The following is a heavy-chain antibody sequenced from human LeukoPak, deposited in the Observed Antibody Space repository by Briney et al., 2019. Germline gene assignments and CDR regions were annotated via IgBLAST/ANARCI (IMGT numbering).Heavy chain of an antibody. V-gene: IGHV4-34*01. CDR3: ARAPLLWFGELFHDAFDI. CDR2: INHSGST. D-gene: IGHD3-10*01. CDR1: GGSFSGYY. Sequence: SETLSLTCAVYGGSFSGYYWSWIRQPPGKGLEWIGEINHSGSTNYNPSLKSRVTISVDTSKNQFSLKLSSVTAADTAVYYCARAPLLWFGELFHDAFDIWGQGTMVTVSS. J-gene: IGHJ3*02.